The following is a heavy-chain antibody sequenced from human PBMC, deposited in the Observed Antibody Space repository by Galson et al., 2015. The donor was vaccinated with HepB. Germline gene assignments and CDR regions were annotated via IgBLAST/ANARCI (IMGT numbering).Heavy chain of an antibody. CDR3: ARLGYSYGHYYYYGMDV. Sequence: QSGAEVKKPGESLKISCKGSGYSFTSYWIGWVRQMPGKGLEWMGIIYPGDSDTRYSPSFQGQVTISADKSISTAYLQWSSLKASDTAMYYCARLGYSYGHYYYYGMDVWGQGTTVTVSS. V-gene: IGHV5-51*01. CDR2: IYPGDSDT. D-gene: IGHD5-18*01. J-gene: IGHJ6*02. CDR1: GYSFTSYW.